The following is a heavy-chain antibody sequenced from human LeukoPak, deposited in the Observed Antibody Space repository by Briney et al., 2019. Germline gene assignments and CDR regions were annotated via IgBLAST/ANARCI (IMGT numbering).Heavy chain of an antibody. D-gene: IGHD3-10*01. Sequence: GGSLRLSCAPSGFTFSRHGMHWVRQAPGKGLEWVAIISNDGSRKYYAHSVEGRFTISRDNSKNTLYLQMNSLRAEDTAIYYCAKRGPIYSASPGNYFDYWGQGTLVTVSS. CDR3: AKRGPIYSASPGNYFDY. CDR2: ISNDGSRK. J-gene: IGHJ4*02. V-gene: IGHV3-30*18. CDR1: GFTFSRHG.